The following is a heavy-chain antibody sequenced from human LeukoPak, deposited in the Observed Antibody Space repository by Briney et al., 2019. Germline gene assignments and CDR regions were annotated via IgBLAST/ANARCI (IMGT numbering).Heavy chain of an antibody. D-gene: IGHD4/OR15-4a*01. CDR1: VFTVSTNY. CDR2: IYSGGST. V-gene: IGHV3-53*01. J-gene: IGHJ4*02. CDR3: ATSMVRGGFDY. Sequence: PGGSLRLSCAASVFTVSTNYMSWVRQAPGKGLEWVSVIYSGGSTYYADSVKGRFTVSRDNSKNTVYLQMNSLRAEDTAVYYCATSMVRGGFDYWGQGTLVTVSS.